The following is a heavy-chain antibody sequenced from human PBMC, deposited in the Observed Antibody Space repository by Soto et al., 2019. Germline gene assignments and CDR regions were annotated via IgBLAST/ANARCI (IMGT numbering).Heavy chain of an antibody. J-gene: IGHJ5*02. V-gene: IGHV4-34*01. CDR2: INHSGST. D-gene: IGHD2-15*01. CDR1: GGSFSGYY. Sequence: SETLSLTCAVYGGSFSGYYWSWIRQPPGKGQEWIGEINHSGSTNYNPSLKSRVTISVDTSKNQFSLKLSSVTAADTAVYYCARGRWVYCSGGSCYLNWFDPWGQGTLVTVSS. CDR3: ARGRWVYCSGGSCYLNWFDP.